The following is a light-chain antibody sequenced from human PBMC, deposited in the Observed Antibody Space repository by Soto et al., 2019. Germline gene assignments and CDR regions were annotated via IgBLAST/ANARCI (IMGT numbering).Light chain of an antibody. J-gene: IGKJ1*01. Sequence: DIQMTQSPSTLSASVGDRVTITCRASQSISSWLAWYQQKPGKAPKLLIYDASSLESGVPSRFSGSGSGTEFTLTISILQPDDFATYYCQQYISFGQGTKVEIK. CDR3: QQYIS. CDR2: DAS. CDR1: QSISSW. V-gene: IGKV1-5*01.